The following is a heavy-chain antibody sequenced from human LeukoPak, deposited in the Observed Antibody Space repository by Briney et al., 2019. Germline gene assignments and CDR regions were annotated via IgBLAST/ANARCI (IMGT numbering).Heavy chain of an antibody. V-gene: IGHV1-2*06. CDR2: INPNSGGT. D-gene: IGHD1-26*01. CDR1: GYTFTGYY. Sequence: ASVKVSCEASGYTFTGYYMHWVRQAPGQGLEWMGRINPNSGGTNYAQKFQGRVTMTRDTSISTAYMELSRLRSDDTAVYYCARDSDIVGATGFDYWGQGTLVTVSS. J-gene: IGHJ4*02. CDR3: ARDSDIVGATGFDY.